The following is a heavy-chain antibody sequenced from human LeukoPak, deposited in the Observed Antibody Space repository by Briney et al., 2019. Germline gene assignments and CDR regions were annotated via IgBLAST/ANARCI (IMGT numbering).Heavy chain of an antibody. D-gene: IGHD6-13*01. CDR2: ISWDGGIT. CDR1: GFMFDDYT. CDR3: AILASAGFDY. V-gene: IGHV3-43*01. J-gene: IGHJ4*02. Sequence: GGSLRLSCAASGFMFDDYTMHWVRQAPGKGLEWVSLISWDGGITYYADSVKGRFAISRDNNKNSLHLQVTSLRTEDTALYYCAILASAGFDYWGKGTLVTVSS.